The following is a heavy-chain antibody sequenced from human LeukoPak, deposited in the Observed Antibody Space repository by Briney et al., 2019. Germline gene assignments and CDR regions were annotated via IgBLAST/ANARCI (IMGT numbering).Heavy chain of an antibody. CDR2: IHHSGST. V-gene: IGHV4-4*02. D-gene: IGHD7-27*01. Sequence: PSGTLSLTCGVSGGSITSTNYWTWVRQPPGQGLEWIGEIHHSGSTNYNVSLKSRVTISLDKSKNQFSLDLTSVTAADTAVYYCATRWVLTGEPYWGQGTLVTVSS. J-gene: IGHJ4*02. CDR3: ATRWVLTGEPY. CDR1: GGSITSTNY.